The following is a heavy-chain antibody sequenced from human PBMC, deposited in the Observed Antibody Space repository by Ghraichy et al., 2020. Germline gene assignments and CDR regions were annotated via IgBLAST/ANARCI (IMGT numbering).Heavy chain of an antibody. J-gene: IGHJ6*02. Sequence: SETLSLTCTVSGGSISSSSYYWGWIRQPPGKGLEWIGSIYYSGSTYYNPSLKSRVTISVDTSKNQFSLKLSSVTAADTAVYYCARLAQWLDYYYGMDVWGQGTTVTVSS. CDR3: ARLAQWLDYYYGMDV. CDR1: GGSISSSSYY. CDR2: IYYSGST. V-gene: IGHV4-39*01. D-gene: IGHD6-19*01.